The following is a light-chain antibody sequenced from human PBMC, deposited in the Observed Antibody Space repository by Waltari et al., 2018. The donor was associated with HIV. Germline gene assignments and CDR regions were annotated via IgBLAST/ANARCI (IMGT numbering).Light chain of an antibody. Sequence: DIVMTQSPDSLAVSLGERATINCKSSQSVFSSSNSKNYLAWYQQKPVQPPKLLIYWASTRESGVPDRFSGSGSGTYFTLTISSLQAEDVAVYSCQQYYSTPMYTFGQGTKLEIK. CDR2: WAS. V-gene: IGKV4-1*01. CDR3: QQYYSTPMYT. J-gene: IGKJ2*01. CDR1: QSVFSSSNSKNY.